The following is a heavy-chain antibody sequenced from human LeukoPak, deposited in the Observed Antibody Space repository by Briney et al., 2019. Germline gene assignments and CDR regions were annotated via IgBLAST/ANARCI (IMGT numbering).Heavy chain of an antibody. V-gene: IGHV5-51*01. CDR1: GFIFTSYW. D-gene: IGHD3/OR15-3a*01. J-gene: IGHJ4*02. CDR2: IYPADSDT. Sequence: GGSLQIFCKGSGFIFTSYWFGGVRQLPGKGLEGMGLIYPADSDTRYSPSFQGPVTISADTSISTAYLQWSSLKASDTAMYYCARFWTGYSDYWGQGTLVTVPS. CDR3: ARFWTGYSDY.